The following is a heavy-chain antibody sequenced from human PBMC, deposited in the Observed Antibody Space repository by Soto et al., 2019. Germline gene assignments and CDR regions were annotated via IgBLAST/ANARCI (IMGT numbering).Heavy chain of an antibody. J-gene: IGHJ4*02. CDR1: GGSISSSSYY. CDR2: IYYSGST. V-gene: IGHV4-39*01. CDR3: ARLGAVAGIIDY. D-gene: IGHD6-19*01. Sequence: QLQLQESGPGLVKPSETLSLTCTVSGGSISSSSYYWGWIRQPPGKGLEWIGSIYYSGSTYYNPSLKSRVXIXVXXSKNQFSLKLSSVTAADTAVYYCARLGAVAGIIDYWGQGTLVTVSS.